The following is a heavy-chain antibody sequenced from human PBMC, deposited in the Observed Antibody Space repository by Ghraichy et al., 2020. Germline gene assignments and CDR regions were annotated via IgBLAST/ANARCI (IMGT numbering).Heavy chain of an antibody. CDR2: ISGSSSTI. CDR1: GFTISNFG. CDR3: ARDRRGNSGWYYFDY. V-gene: IGHV3-48*04. J-gene: IGHJ4*02. Sequence: GRSLRLSCAASGFTISNFGMNWVRQAPGKGLEWVSYISGSSSTIYYADSVKGRFTISRDNAKNSLYLQMNSLRVEDTAVYYCARDRRGNSGWYYFDYWGQGTLVTVSS. D-gene: IGHD6-19*01.